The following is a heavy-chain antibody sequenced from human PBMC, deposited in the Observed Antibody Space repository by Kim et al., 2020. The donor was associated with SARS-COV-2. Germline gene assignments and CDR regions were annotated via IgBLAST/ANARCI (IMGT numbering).Heavy chain of an antibody. CDR1: EFTFSTYA. V-gene: IGHV3-23*01. Sequence: GGSLRLSCAAAEFTFSTYAMSWVRQAPGRGLEWVSIIGGDGEKTYYADSVKGRFTISRDNSRNTLSLQMSGLRVEDTAVYYCARGLLECYGMDVWGQGTT. J-gene: IGHJ6*02. CDR2: IGGDGEKT. CDR3: ARGLLECYGMDV.